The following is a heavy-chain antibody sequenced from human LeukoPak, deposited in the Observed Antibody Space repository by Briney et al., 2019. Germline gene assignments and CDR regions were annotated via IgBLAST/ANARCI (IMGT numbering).Heavy chain of an antibody. Sequence: SKTLSLTYTVSGGSISSYYWSWIRQPPGKGLEWIAYIYSSGSTKYNPSLKSRVTISVDTSKNQFSLKLSSVTAADTAVYYCARGGGYGSPLGFWGQGTLVTVSS. CDR3: ARGGGYGSPLGF. CDR2: IYSSGST. CDR1: GGSISSYY. D-gene: IGHD5-18*01. V-gene: IGHV4-4*09. J-gene: IGHJ4*02.